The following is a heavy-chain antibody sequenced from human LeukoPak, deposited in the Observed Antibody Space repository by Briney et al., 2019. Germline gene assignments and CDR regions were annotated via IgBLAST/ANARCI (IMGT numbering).Heavy chain of an antibody. CDR2: IYYSGST. J-gene: IGHJ6*02. V-gene: IGHV4-39*07. Sequence: SETLSLTCTVSGGSISSSSYSWGWIRQPPGKGLEWIGSIYYSGSTNYNPSLKSRVTISVDTSKNQFSLKLSSVTAADTAVYYCARTNCSSTSCNRGRNYYYYGMDVWGQGTTVTVSS. D-gene: IGHD2-2*02. CDR3: ARTNCSSTSCNRGRNYYYYGMDV. CDR1: GGSISSSSYS.